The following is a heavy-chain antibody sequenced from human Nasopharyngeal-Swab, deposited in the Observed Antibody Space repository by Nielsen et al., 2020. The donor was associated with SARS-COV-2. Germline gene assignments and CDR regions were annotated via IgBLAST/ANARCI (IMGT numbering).Heavy chain of an antibody. Sequence: RQCPGQGLERVGSFYHSGSTYYNPSLKRRVTISVDTSKNQFSLKLSSVTAADTAVYYCARPGVWFGELKNDAFDIWGQGTMVTVSS. D-gene: IGHD3-10*01. V-gene: IGHV4-38-2*01. CDR2: FYHSGST. J-gene: IGHJ3*02. CDR3: ARPGVWFGELKNDAFDI.